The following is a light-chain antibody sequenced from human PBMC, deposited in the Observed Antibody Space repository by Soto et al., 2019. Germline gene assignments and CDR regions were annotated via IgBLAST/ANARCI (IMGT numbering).Light chain of an antibody. Sequence: DIQMTQSPSSLSASVGDRVTITCQASQDISNYLNWYQQKPGKAPKLLIYDASNLETGVPSRFSGSGSGTDFTFTISSLQPEDIAIYDCQRYDNLPPYTFGQGTKLEIK. CDR3: QRYDNLPPYT. V-gene: IGKV1-33*01. J-gene: IGKJ2*01. CDR2: DAS. CDR1: QDISNY.